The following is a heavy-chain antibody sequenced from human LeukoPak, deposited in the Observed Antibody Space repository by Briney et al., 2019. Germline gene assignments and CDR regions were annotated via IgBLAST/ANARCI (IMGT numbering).Heavy chain of an antibody. Sequence: GGSLRPSCAASGFTFDDYGMSWVRQAPGKGLEWVSDINWNGGSTGYADSVKGRFTISRDNAKNSLYLQMNSLRAEDTALYYCARDRESCGGDCYSSNDAFDIWGQGTMVTVSS. CDR1: GFTFDDYG. V-gene: IGHV3-20*04. CDR2: INWNGGST. J-gene: IGHJ3*02. CDR3: ARDRESCGGDCYSSNDAFDI. D-gene: IGHD2-21*02.